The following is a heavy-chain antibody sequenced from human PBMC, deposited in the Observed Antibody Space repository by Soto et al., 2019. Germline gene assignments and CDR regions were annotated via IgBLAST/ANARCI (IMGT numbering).Heavy chain of an antibody. D-gene: IGHD6-19*01. Sequence: GGSLRLSCAASGFTFSSYGMHWVRQAPGKGLEWVAVIWYDGSNKYYADSVKGRFTISRDNSKNTLYVQMNSLRAEDTAVYYCASRTSGWYFDYWGQGTLVTVSS. CDR1: GFTFSSYG. J-gene: IGHJ4*02. V-gene: IGHV3-33*08. CDR3: ASRTSGWYFDY. CDR2: IWYDGSNK.